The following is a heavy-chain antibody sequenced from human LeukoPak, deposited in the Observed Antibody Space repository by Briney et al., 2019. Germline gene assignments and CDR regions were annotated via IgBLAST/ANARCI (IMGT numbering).Heavy chain of an antibody. CDR1: GYTFTHYA. CDR2: IIPIFGTA. V-gene: IGHV1-69*13. J-gene: IGHJ4*02. CDR3: ARDRTYGDPTLPSFDY. D-gene: IGHD4-17*01. Sequence: GASVKVSCKASGYTFTHYAINWVRQAPGQGLEWMGGIIPIFGTANHAQKFQGRVTITADESTSTAYMELSSLRSEDTAVYYCARDRTYGDPTLPSFDYWGQGTLVTVSS.